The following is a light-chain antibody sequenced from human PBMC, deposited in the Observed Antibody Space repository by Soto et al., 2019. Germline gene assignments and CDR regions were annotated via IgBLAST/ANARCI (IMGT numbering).Light chain of an antibody. V-gene: IGKV3-15*01. J-gene: IGKJ2*01. CDR3: QQYNNWHPMYT. CDR2: EAS. CDR1: QSVGSN. Sequence: EIVMTQSPATLSVSPGERVTLSCRASQSVGSNLAWYQQKPGQAPRLLIYEASTRATGIPARFSGSGSATEFTLTIGSLQSEDFAVYYCQQYNNWHPMYTFGQGAKLEIK.